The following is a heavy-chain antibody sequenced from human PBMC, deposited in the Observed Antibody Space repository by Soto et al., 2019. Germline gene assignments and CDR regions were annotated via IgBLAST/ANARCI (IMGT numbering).Heavy chain of an antibody. V-gene: IGHV3-53*01. Sequence: PXGSLRLSCASSVFTVSSNYMSCVRQSPGKGLEWVSVIYSGGSTYYADSVKGRFTISRDNSKNTLYLQMNSLRAEDTAAYYCARDVVVVPAATGPGVYYYGMDVLGQGTTVTVSS. CDR2: IYSGGST. D-gene: IGHD2-2*01. CDR1: VFTVSSNY. CDR3: ARDVVVVPAATGPGVYYYGMDV. J-gene: IGHJ6*02.